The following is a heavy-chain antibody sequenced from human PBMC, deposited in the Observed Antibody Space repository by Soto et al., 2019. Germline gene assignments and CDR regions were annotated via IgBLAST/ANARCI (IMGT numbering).Heavy chain of an antibody. CDR3: ARDTHRITIFGVAPVGGYGMDV. CDR1: GFTFSSYG. D-gene: IGHD3-3*01. J-gene: IGHJ6*02. CDR2: IWYDGSNK. Sequence: GGSLRLSCAASGFTFSSYGMHWVRQAPGKGLEWVAVIWYDGSNKYYADSVKGRFTISRDNSKNTLYLQMNSLRAEDTAVYYCARDTHRITIFGVAPVGGYGMDVWGQGTTVTVSS. V-gene: IGHV3-33*01.